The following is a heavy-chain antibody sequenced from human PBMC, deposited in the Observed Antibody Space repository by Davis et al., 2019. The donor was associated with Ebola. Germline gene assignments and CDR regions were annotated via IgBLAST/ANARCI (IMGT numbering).Heavy chain of an antibody. CDR2: ISYDGSNK. V-gene: IGHV3-30-3*01. J-gene: IGHJ4*02. D-gene: IGHD5-24*01. CDR1: GFTFSSYA. CDR3: ARDGGRWLQNPIDY. Sequence: PGGSLRLSCAASGFTFSSYAMHWVRQAPGKGLEWVAVISYDGSNKYYADSVKGRFTISRDNSKNTLYLQMNSLRAEDTAVYYCARDGGRWLQNPIDYWGQGTLVTVSS.